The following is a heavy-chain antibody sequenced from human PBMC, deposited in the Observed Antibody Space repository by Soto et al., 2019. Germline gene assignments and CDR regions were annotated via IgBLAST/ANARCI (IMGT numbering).Heavy chain of an antibody. CDR2: INDNGNLR. D-gene: IGHD2-21*02. J-gene: IGHJ4*02. CDR1: GFSFGSYA. Sequence: PGWALRVSCVASGFSFGSYAMTWVRRAPGKGLEWVSTINDNGNLRYYAESVRGRFTISRDNSKNTLYLQLNNLRAEDSARYYCAKAFGDWYPFEKWGLGALVTGSS. V-gene: IGHV3-23*01. CDR3: AKAFGDWYPFEK.